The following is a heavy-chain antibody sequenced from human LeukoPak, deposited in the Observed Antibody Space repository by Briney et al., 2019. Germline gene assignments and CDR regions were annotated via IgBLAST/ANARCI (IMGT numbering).Heavy chain of an antibody. CDR3: ARDRYSSSGNFDY. V-gene: IGHV3-33*01. D-gene: IGHD6-6*01. CDR2: IWSDGSNN. CDR1: GFTFSSYG. J-gene: IGHJ4*02. Sequence: RPGGSLRLSCAESGFTFSSYGMHWVRQAPGKGLEWVAVIWSDGSNNNYADSVKGRFTISRDNSKNTLYLQMNSLRDEDTAVYYCARDRYSSSGNFDYWGQGTLVTVSS.